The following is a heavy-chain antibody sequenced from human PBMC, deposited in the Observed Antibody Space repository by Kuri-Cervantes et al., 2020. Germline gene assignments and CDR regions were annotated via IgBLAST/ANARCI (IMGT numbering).Heavy chain of an antibody. J-gene: IGHJ4*02. V-gene: IGHV3-33*01. Sequence: LSLTCAASGFTFSSYGMHWVRQAPGKGLEWVAVIWYDGSNKYYADSVKGRFTISRDNSKNTLYLQMNSLRAEDTAVYYCARGHSSGGRATYDYWGQGTLVTVSS. CDR2: IWYDGSNK. CDR1: GFTFSSYG. D-gene: IGHD6-19*01. CDR3: ARGHSSGGRATYDY.